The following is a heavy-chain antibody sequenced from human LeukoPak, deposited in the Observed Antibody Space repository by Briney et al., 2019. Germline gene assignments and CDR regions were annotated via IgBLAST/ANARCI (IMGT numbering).Heavy chain of an antibody. Sequence: GRSLRLSCAASGFSFSSYGMHWVRQAPGKGLEWVAVIWYDGSNKYYADSVKGRFTISRDNSKITLYLQMNSLRAEDTAVYYCARETDPYHFDYWGQGTLVTVSS. CDR1: GFSFSSYG. V-gene: IGHV3-30*19. D-gene: IGHD2-2*02. J-gene: IGHJ4*02. CDR3: ARETDPYHFDY. CDR2: IWYDGSNK.